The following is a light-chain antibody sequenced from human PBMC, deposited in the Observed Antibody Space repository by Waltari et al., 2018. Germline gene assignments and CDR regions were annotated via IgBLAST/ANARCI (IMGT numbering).Light chain of an antibody. V-gene: IGKV3-15*01. CDR3: QQYNDWPRT. Sequence: EIVMTQSPATLSVSPGERATLSCRASQIVSSNLAWYQQKPGQSPRLLIYGASTRATGIAARFSGSGSGTEFTLTISSLQSEDFALYYCQQYNDWPRTFGQGTKVEI. CDR1: QIVSSN. CDR2: GAS. J-gene: IGKJ1*01.